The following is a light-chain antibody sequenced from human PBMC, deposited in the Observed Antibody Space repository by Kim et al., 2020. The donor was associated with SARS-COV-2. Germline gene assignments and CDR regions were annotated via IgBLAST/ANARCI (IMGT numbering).Light chain of an antibody. CDR1: QSVSSNS. V-gene: IGKV3-20*01. Sequence: SPGESATLSCRASQSVSSNSLAWYQQKPGQAPRLLIYGASSRAAGIPDRFSGSGSGTDFTLTISRLEPEDFAVYYCQQYGSSPRTFGQGTKVDIK. J-gene: IGKJ1*01. CDR2: GAS. CDR3: QQYGSSPRT.